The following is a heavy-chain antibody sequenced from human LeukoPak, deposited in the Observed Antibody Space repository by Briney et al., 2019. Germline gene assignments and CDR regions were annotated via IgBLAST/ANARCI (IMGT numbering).Heavy chain of an antibody. J-gene: IGHJ4*02. V-gene: IGHV1-18*01. D-gene: IGHD6-13*01. CDR2: SSVYNGNT. CDR3: ARDYRGSSNWEYYFND. CDR1: GYSFTSYG. Sequence: ASVKVSCKASGYSFTSYGISWVRQAPGQGLEWMGWSSVYNGNTNYAQKFQGRVTMTTDTSTSTAYMELRSLRSDDRAVYYCARDYRGSSNWEYYFNDGGQGTLVTASS.